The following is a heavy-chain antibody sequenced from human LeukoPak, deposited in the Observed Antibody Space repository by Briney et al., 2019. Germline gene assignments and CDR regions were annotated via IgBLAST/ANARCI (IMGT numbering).Heavy chain of an antibody. V-gene: IGHV5-51*01. D-gene: IGHD1-1*01. CDR1: GYSFTSYW. CDR2: IYPGDSDT. J-gene: IGHJ4*02. CDR3: ARGEDRGGTWYYFDY. Sequence: GESLKISCKGSGYSFTSYWIGWVRQMPGKGLEWMGIIYPGDSDTRYSPSFQGQATISADKSISTAYLQWSSLKASDTAMYYCARGEDRGGTWYYFDYWGQGTLVTVSS.